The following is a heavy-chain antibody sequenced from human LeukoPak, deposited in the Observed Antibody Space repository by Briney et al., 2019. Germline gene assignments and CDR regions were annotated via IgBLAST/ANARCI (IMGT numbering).Heavy chain of an antibody. J-gene: IGHJ4*02. CDR1: GGSVSGGNYY. D-gene: IGHD1-14*01. CDR3: ARTGSTGGY. Sequence: SETLSLTCTVSGGSVSGGNYYCSWTRQSPGKGLEWIGYIHYSGSTVYSPSLKSRVTMSIDTSKNQFSLNLSSVTAADTAVYYRARTGSTGGYWGQGTLVTVSS. CDR2: IHYSGST. V-gene: IGHV4-61*01.